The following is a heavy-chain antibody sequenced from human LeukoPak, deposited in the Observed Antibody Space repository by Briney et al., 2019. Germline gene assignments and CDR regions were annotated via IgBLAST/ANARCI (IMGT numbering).Heavy chain of an antibody. CDR3: AREGDSGYDWGDAFDI. V-gene: IGHV3-23*01. D-gene: IGHD5-12*01. CDR1: GFTFSSYG. CDR2: ISGSGGST. Sequence: GGTLRLSCAASGFTFSSYGMSWVRQAPGKGLEWVSVISGSGGSTYYADSVKGRFTISRDNAKNSLYLQMNSLRAEDTAVYYCAREGDSGYDWGDAFDIWGQGTMVTVSS. J-gene: IGHJ3*02.